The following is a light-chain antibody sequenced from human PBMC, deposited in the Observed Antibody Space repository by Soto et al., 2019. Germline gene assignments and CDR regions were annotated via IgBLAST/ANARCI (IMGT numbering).Light chain of an antibody. Sequence: EIGGTLSPVTVSVSPGERATLSCRASQSVGRKLVWYQQKPGQAPRLLIYDTSTRATGIPARFRASASGTDFTLTISRLEPEDFAVYFCHQYGGSPAITFGQGTRLEIK. CDR3: HQYGGSPAIT. V-gene: IGKV3-20*01. CDR2: DTS. J-gene: IGKJ5*01. CDR1: QSVGRK.